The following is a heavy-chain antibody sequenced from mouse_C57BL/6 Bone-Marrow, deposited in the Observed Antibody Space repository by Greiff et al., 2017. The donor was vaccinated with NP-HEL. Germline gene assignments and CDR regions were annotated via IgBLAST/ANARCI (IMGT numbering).Heavy chain of an antibody. CDR3: AREGTNARAMDY. Sequence: VQLQESGAELVRPGTSVKMSCKASGYTFTNYWIGWAKQRPGHGLEWIGDIYPGGGYTNYNEKFKGKATLTADKSSSTAYMQFSSLTSEDSAIYYCAREGTNARAMDYWGQGTSVTVSS. V-gene: IGHV1-63*01. D-gene: IGHD3-3*01. J-gene: IGHJ4*01. CDR1: GYTFTNYW. CDR2: IYPGGGYT.